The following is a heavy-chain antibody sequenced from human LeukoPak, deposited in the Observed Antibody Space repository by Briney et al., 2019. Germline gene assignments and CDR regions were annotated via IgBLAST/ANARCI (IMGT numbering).Heavy chain of an antibody. CDR1: GYTFTSYD. V-gene: IGHV1-8*01. CDR2: MNPSSGNT. J-gene: IGHJ5*02. CDR3: ARESTDSYNWFDP. D-gene: IGHD2-2*01. Sequence: ASVKVSCKASGYTFTSYDINWVRQATGQGLEWMGWMNPSSGNTGYAQKFQGRVTMTRNTSISTAYMELSSQRSEDTAVYYCARESTDSYNWFDPWGQGTLVTVSS.